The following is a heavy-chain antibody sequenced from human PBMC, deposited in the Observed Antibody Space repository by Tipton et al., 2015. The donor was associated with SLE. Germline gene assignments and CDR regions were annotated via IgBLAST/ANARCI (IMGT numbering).Heavy chain of an antibody. J-gene: IGHJ4*02. V-gene: IGHV4-31*03. Sequence: TLSLTCTVSGDAISRGVSHWSWIRQHPGKALEWIGYIYYSGSTYYNPSLESRVTISVDTSKKQFSLKLSSVTAADTAVYYCARGANWGSRDFQYWGQGTLVTVSS. CDR2: IYYSGST. D-gene: IGHD7-27*01. CDR1: GDAISRGVSH. CDR3: ARGANWGSRDFQY.